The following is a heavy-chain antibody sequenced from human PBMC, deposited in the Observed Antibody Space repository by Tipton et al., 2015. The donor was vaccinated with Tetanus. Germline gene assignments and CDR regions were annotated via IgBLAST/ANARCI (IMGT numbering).Heavy chain of an antibody. CDR2: IYYSGDT. Sequence: TLSLTCSVSGGSISSGGYFWNWIRQHPGKGPEWIGYIYYSGDTFYNPSLKSRVTISVDTSNNQFSLTLRSVTAADTAVYYCARDQGGGRVVRLNWFDPWGQGTLVTVSS. D-gene: IGHD6-6*01. CDR1: GGSISSGGYF. V-gene: IGHV4-31*03. CDR3: ARDQGGGRVVRLNWFDP. J-gene: IGHJ5*02.